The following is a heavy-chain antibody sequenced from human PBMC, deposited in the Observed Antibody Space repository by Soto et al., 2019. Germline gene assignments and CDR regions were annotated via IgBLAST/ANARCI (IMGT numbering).Heavy chain of an antibody. D-gene: IGHD5-12*01. V-gene: IGHV5-10-1*01. J-gene: IGHJ6*02. Sequence: PGESLKISCKGSGYSFTSYWISWVRQMPGKGLEWMGRIDPSDSYINYSPSFQGHVTISVDKSISTAYLQWSSLKASDTAIYYCARLDGYNQAYYYYGMDVWGQGTTVTVSS. CDR3: ARLDGYNQAYYYYGMDV. CDR1: GYSFTSYW. CDR2: IDPSDSYI.